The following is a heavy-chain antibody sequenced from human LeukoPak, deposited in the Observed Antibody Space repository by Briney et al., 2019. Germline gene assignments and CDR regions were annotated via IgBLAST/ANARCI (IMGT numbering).Heavy chain of an antibody. J-gene: IGHJ4*02. CDR2: IRTNTYGGTT. Sequence: GGSLRLSCSGSGFTFNEYVINWFRQAPGKGLEWVGLIRTNTYGGTTENAASVKGRFTISRDDSKSIAYLQMNSLKTEDTAVYYCSRVPRAGLGDYGYSDHWGQGTLVTVSS. CDR3: SRVPRAGLGDYGYSDH. CDR1: GFTFNEYV. V-gene: IGHV3-49*03. D-gene: IGHD3-16*01.